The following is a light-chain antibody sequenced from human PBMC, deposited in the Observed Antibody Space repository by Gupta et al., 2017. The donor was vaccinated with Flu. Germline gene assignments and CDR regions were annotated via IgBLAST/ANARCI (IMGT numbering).Light chain of an antibody. Sequence: ISCRSSQGLLHSNGYNYLDWYLQKPGQSPQLLIYLGSNRASGVPDRFSGSGSGTDFTLKISRVEAEDVGVYYCMQALQTPRTFGQGTKLEIK. CDR1: QGLLHSNGYNY. CDR2: LGS. V-gene: IGKV2-28*01. CDR3: MQALQTPRT. J-gene: IGKJ2*01.